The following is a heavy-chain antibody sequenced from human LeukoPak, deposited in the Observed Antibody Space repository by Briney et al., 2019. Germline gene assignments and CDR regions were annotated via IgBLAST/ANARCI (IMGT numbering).Heavy chain of an antibody. CDR1: GFTFSSYS. D-gene: IGHD3-16*01. V-gene: IGHV3-23*01. J-gene: IGHJ1*01. CDR3: AKDDAWGRYKD. Sequence: GGSLRLSCAASGFTFSSYSMNWVRQAPGKGLEWVSGISPSGGITYYTDSVKGRFTISRDNSKNTVSLQMNSLRGDDTAVYYCAKDDAWGRYKDWGQGTLVTVSS. CDR2: ISPSGGIT.